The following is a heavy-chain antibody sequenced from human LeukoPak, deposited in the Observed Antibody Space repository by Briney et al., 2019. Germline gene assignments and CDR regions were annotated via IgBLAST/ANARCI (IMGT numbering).Heavy chain of an antibody. V-gene: IGHV1-69*01. Sequence: SVKVSCKASGGTFSSYAISWLRQAAGQGLEWMGGIIPFFGSATFAQKFQGRVTITADESTSTAYMELSSLRSEDTAVYYCAGTKRELSGYYSRYYYMDVWGKGTTVTVSS. CDR3: AGTKRELSGYYSRYYYMDV. CDR1: GGTFSSYA. D-gene: IGHD3-3*01. J-gene: IGHJ6*03. CDR2: IIPFFGSA.